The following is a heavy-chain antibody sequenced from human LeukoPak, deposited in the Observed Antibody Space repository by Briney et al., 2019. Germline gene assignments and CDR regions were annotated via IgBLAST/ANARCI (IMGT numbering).Heavy chain of an antibody. V-gene: IGHV3-74*01. CDR2: IKSDGKT. D-gene: IGHD3-22*01. CDR1: GFTFSRYW. J-gene: IGHJ1*01. CDR3: ARAPSEVGGYYPEYFRH. Sequence: GGSLRLSCEASGFTFSRYWMHWVRQAPGKGLVWVSRIKSDGKTNYADSVKGRFTISRDNAKNTVSLQMNSLRADDTGVYYCARAPSEVGGYYPEYFRHWGQGILVTVSS.